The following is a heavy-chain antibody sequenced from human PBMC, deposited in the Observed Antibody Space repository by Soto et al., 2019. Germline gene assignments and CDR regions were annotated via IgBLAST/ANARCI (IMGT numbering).Heavy chain of an antibody. D-gene: IGHD3-22*01. V-gene: IGHV5-51*01. Sequence: GESLKISCRGSGYIFTNYWIGWVRQMPGKGLEWMGVIYPGDSDTRYSPSFKGQVTISADKSITTAYLQWSGLKASDTAMYYCARLKGDHRAKYDSSDYWALDIWGQGTMVTVSS. CDR2: IYPGDSDT. CDR3: ARLKGDHRAKYDSSDYWALDI. J-gene: IGHJ3*02. CDR1: GYIFTNYW.